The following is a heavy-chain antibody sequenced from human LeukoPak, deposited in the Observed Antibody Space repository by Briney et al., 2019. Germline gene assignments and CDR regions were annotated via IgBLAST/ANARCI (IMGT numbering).Heavy chain of an antibody. CDR1: DVSISDYY. CDR3: ARDGGPLNYYGSGSPSYYYGMDV. Sequence: SETLSLTCAVSDVSISDYYWSWIRQPPGKGLEWIGYIYYSGSTNYTPSLKSRVTISVDTSKNQFSLKLSSVTAADTAVYYCARDGGPLNYYGSGSPSYYYGMDVWGQGTTVTVSS. V-gene: IGHV4-59*01. CDR2: IYYSGST. J-gene: IGHJ6*02. D-gene: IGHD3-10*01.